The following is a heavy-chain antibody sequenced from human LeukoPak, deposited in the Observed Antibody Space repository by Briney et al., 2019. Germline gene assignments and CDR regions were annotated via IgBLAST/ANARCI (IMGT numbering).Heavy chain of an antibody. Sequence: SVKVSCKASGGTFSSYAISWVRKAPGQGLEWMGRIIPILGIANYAQKFQGRVTITADKSTSTAYMELSSLRSEDTAVYYCARDTAMAKGDFDYWGQGTLVTVSS. CDR2: IIPILGIA. V-gene: IGHV1-69*04. CDR1: GGTFSSYA. J-gene: IGHJ4*02. CDR3: ARDTAMAKGDFDY. D-gene: IGHD5-18*01.